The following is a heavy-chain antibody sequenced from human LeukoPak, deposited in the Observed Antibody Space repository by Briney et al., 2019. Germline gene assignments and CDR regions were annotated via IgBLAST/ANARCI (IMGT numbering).Heavy chain of an antibody. J-gene: IGHJ6*02. D-gene: IGHD3-9*01. CDR1: GFTFSSYD. CDR2: IGSAGDT. Sequence: HPGGSLRLSCAASGFTFSSYDMHWVRQATGKGLEWVSGIGSAGDTYYPDPVKGRFTISRDNAKNSLYLQMNSLRAGDTAVYYCARVLPKYFDFLTGFYYYYGMDVWGQGTTVTVSS. CDR3: ARVLPKYFDFLTGFYYYYGMDV. V-gene: IGHV3-13*01.